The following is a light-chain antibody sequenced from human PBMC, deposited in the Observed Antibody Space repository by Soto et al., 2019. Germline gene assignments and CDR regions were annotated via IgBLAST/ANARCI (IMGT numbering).Light chain of an antibody. CDR2: AAS. Sequence: GDSVTITCRASQGISRYLAWYQQKPGKVPKLLIYAASILQSGVPSRFSGSGSGTEFTLTISSLQPDDFATYYCQHYNSYSEAFGQGTKVDIK. V-gene: IGKV1-9*01. CDR1: QGISRY. CDR3: QHYNSYSEA. J-gene: IGKJ1*01.